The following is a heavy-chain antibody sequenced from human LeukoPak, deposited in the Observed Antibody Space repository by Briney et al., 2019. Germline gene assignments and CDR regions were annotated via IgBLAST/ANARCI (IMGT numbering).Heavy chain of an antibody. D-gene: IGHD5-12*01. CDR3: ARPNSGFVN. V-gene: IGHV1-2*06. CDR1: GYTFTGYY. J-gene: IGHJ4*02. CDR2: INPNSGGT. Sequence: ASVKVSCKASGYTFTGYYMHWVRQAPGQGLEWMGRINPNSGGTNYAQKFQGRVTMTRDTSISTAYMELNSLTSEDTAVYYCARPNSGFVNWGQGTLVTVSS.